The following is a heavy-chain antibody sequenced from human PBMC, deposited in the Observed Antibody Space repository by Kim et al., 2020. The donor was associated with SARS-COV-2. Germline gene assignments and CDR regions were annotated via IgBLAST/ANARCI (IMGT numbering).Heavy chain of an antibody. Sequence: GGSLRLSCADSGFTFSSYWMSWVRQAPGKGLEWVANIKQDGSEKYYVDSVKGRFTISRDNAKNSLYLQMNSLRAEDTAVYYCARDAYPDYGDYSYYYYGMDVWGQGTTVTVSS. J-gene: IGHJ6*02. D-gene: IGHD4-17*01. CDR1: GFTFSSYW. V-gene: IGHV3-7*03. CDR2: IKQDGSEK. CDR3: ARDAYPDYGDYSYYYYGMDV.